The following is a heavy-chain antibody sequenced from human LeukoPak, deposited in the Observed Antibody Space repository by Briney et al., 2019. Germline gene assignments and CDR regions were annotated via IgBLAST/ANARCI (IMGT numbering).Heavy chain of an antibody. J-gene: IGHJ4*02. V-gene: IGHV3-23*01. Sequence: GGSLRLSCTASGFTFSSYDMSWVRQAPGKGLEWVSGISGSGGSTYYADSVKGRFTISRDNSKSTLYLQMNSLRTEDTAVYYCAKDPRCSGGSCYHTYFDYWGQGTLVTVSS. D-gene: IGHD2-15*01. CDR1: GFTFSSYD. CDR3: AKDPRCSGGSCYHTYFDY. CDR2: ISGSGGST.